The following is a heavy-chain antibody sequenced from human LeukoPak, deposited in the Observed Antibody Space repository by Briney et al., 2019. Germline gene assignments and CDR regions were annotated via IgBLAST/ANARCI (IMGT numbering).Heavy chain of an antibody. V-gene: IGHV4-31*03. J-gene: IGHJ4*02. CDR3: ARQQDSSGYYDEPNYFDY. CDR1: GGSISSGGYY. CDR2: IYYSGST. Sequence: SETLSLTCTVSGGSISSGGYYWSWIRQHPGKGLVWIGYIYYSGSTYYNPSLKSRVTISVDTSKNQFSLKLSSVTAADTAVYYCARQQDSSGYYDEPNYFDYWGQGTLVTVSS. D-gene: IGHD3-22*01.